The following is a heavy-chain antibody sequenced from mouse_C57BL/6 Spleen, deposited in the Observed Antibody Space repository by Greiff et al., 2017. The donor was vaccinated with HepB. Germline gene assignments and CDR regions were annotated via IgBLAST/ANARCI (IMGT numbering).Heavy chain of an antibody. V-gene: IGHV3-6*01. CDR2: ISYDGSN. D-gene: IGHD1-1*01. CDR3: ARDQGGSSFYAMDY. CDR1: GYSITSGYY. Sequence: EVKLQESGPGLVKPSQSLSLTCSVPGYSITSGYYWNWIRQFPGNKLEWMGYISYDGSNNYNPSLKNRISITRDTSKNQFFLKLNSVTTEDTATYYCARDQGGSSFYAMDYWGQGTSVTVSS. J-gene: IGHJ4*01.